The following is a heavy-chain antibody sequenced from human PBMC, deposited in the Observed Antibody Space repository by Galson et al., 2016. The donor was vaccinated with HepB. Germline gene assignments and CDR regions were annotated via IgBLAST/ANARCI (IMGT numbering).Heavy chain of an antibody. Sequence: SLRLSCAASEFTFRSYWMHWVRQAPGKGLVWVSGINSDGSSTNYADSVKGRFTISRDNAKNTLYLQMKSLRVEDTAVYYCVRRYCSGGSCRFPFDSWGQGTLVTASS. D-gene: IGHD2-15*01. V-gene: IGHV3-74*01. J-gene: IGHJ4*02. CDR3: VRRYCSGGSCRFPFDS. CDR1: EFTFRSYW. CDR2: INSDGSST.